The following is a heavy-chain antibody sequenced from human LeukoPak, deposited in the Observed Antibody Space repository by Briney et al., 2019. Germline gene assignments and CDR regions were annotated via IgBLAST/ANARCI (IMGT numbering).Heavy chain of an antibody. V-gene: IGHV3-11*06. CDR2: ISSSSSYI. J-gene: IGHJ6*03. D-gene: IGHD6-13*01. CDR3: ARDHSSSFYYYMDV. CDR1: GFTVSDNY. Sequence: GGSLRLSCAASGFTVSDNYMSWFRQAPGKGLEWVSSISSSSSYIYYADSVKGRFTISRDNAKNSLYLQMNSLRAEDTAVYYCARDHSSSFYYYMDVWGKGTTVTVSS.